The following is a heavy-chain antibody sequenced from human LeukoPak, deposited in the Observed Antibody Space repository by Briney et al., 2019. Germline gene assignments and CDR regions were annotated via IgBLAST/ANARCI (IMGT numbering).Heavy chain of an antibody. V-gene: IGHV4-38-2*01. J-gene: IGHJ2*01. Sequence: SETLSLTXAVSGYSIRSGYYWGWIRQPPGKGLEWIGSIYHSGSTYYNPSLKSRVTISVDTSKNQFSLKLSSVTAADTAVYYCARWMTWYFDLWGRGTLVTVSS. CDR2: IYHSGST. CDR1: GYSIRSGYY. D-gene: IGHD2-2*03. CDR3: ARWMTWYFDL.